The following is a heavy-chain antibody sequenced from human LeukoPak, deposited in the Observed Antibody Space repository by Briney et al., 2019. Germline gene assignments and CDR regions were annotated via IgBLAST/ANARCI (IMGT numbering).Heavy chain of an antibody. J-gene: IGHJ5*02. V-gene: IGHV1-8*01. CDR2: MNPNSGNT. D-gene: IGHD2-2*01. Sequence: ASVKVSCKASGYTFTSYYMHWVRQAPGQGLEWMGWMNPNSGNTGYAQKFQGRVTMTRNTSISTAYMELSSLRSEDTAVYYCARMEGDCSSTSCPNWFDPWGQGTLVTVSS. CDR1: GYTFTSYY. CDR3: ARMEGDCSSTSCPNWFDP.